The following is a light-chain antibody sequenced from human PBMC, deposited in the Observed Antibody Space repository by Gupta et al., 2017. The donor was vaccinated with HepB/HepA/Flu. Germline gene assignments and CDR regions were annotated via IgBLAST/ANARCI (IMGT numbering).Light chain of an antibody. V-gene: IGLV2-14*03. Sequence: QSALTQPASVSGSPGPSITISRTGTNRDVGSYNYVSWYQQHPGKAPKLMIYDVSNRPSGVSNRFSGSKSGNTASLTISGLQAEDEADYYCSSYTSSSTLLFGGGTKLTVL. J-gene: IGLJ3*02. CDR1: NRDVGSYNY. CDR2: DVS. CDR3: SSYTSSSTLL.